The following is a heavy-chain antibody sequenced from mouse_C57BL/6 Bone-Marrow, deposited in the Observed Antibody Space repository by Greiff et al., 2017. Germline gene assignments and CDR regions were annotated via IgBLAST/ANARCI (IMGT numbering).Heavy chain of an antibody. Sequence: EVQGVESGPELVKPGASVKISCKASGYSFTDYNMNWVKQSNGKSLEWIGVINPNYGTTSYNQKFKGEATLTVDQSSSTAYMQLNSLTSEDSAVYYCARRGFTTVVAHWYFDVWGTGTTVTVSS. J-gene: IGHJ1*03. V-gene: IGHV1-39*01. CDR2: INPNYGTT. CDR3: ARRGFTTVVAHWYFDV. CDR1: GYSFTDYN. D-gene: IGHD1-1*01.